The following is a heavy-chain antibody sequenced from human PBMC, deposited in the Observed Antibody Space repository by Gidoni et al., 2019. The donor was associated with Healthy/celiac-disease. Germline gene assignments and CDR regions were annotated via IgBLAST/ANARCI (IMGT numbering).Heavy chain of an antibody. V-gene: IGHV3-23*01. J-gene: IGHJ3*02. CDR1: GFTFSSYA. D-gene: IGHD3-16*01. CDR2: ISGSGGST. Sequence: EVQLLESGGGLVQPGGSLRLSCAASGFTFSSYAMSWVRQAPGKGLEWVSAISGSGGSTYYADSVKGRFTISRDNSKNTLYLQMNSLRAEDTAVYYCAKDRVYDYVWGSYDDAFDIWGQGTMVTVSS. CDR3: AKDRVYDYVWGSYDDAFDI.